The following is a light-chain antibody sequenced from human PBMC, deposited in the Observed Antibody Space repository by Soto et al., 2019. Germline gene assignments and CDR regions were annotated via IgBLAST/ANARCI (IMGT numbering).Light chain of an antibody. CDR3: QLSYSTPHT. CDR1: QGVSNY. Sequence: DIQMTQSPSSLSASVGDRFTISCRASQGVSNYLIWYQQRQGRAPKLLIYAASNLVSGVPSRFSGSGSETNFTLAISSLQPEDCATYHCQLSYSTPHTFGQGTQLESK. J-gene: IGKJ2*01. CDR2: AAS. V-gene: IGKV1-39*01.